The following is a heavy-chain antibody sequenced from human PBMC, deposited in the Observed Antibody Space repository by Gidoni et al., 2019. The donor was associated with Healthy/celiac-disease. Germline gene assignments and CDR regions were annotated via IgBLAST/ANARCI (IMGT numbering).Heavy chain of an antibody. J-gene: IGHJ6*03. CDR1: GYPFTSSA. CDR2: INAGNGNT. Sequence: QVQLVQSGAEVKKPGASVKVSCKASGYPFTSSAMHWVRQAPGQRLEWMGWINAGNGNTKYSQKFQGRVTITRDTSASTAYMELSSLRSEDTAVYYCARGPYDFWSGYPDYYYMDVWGKGTTVTVSS. D-gene: IGHD3-3*01. V-gene: IGHV1-3*01. CDR3: ARGPYDFWSGYPDYYYMDV.